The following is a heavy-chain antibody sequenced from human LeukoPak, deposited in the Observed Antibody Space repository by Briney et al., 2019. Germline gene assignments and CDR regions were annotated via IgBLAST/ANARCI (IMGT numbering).Heavy chain of an antibody. V-gene: IGHV3-21*01. CDR2: ISSSSSYI. J-gene: IGHJ4*02. CDR1: GFTFSIYS. Sequence: GGSLRLSCAASGFTFSIYSMNWVRQAPGKGLEEVSSISSSSSYIYYTDAVKRRFTISRDNAKNSLYLQMNSLRAEDTAVYYCARDLPYYGDYVAFDYWGQGTLVTVSS. CDR3: ARDLPYYGDYVAFDY. D-gene: IGHD4-17*01.